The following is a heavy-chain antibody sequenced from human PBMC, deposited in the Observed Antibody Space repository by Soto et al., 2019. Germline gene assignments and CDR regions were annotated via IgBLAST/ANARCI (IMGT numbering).Heavy chain of an antibody. J-gene: IGHJ4*02. CDR3: VGATQLVWVPLDY. V-gene: IGHV3-23*01. CDR2: ISGSGGST. D-gene: IGHD6-13*01. Sequence: PGGSLRLSCAASGFTFSSYAMSWVRQAPGKGLEWVSAISGSGGSTYYADSVKGRFTISRDNSKNTLYLQMNSLRAEDTAVYYCVGATQLVWVPLDYWGQGTLVTVSS. CDR1: GFTFSSYA.